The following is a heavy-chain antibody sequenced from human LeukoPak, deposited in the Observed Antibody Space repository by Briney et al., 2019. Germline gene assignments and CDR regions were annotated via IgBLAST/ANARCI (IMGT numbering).Heavy chain of an antibody. Sequence: GGSLRLSCAASGFTFSSYGIHWVRQAPGKGLEWVAVIWYDGSKKYYADSVKGRFTISRDDSKNTLYLRMNSLRAEDTAVYYCARDFGVTNYHFDYWGQGTLVTISS. CDR2: IWYDGSKK. CDR3: ARDFGVTNYHFDY. CDR1: GFTFSSYG. J-gene: IGHJ4*02. D-gene: IGHD3-16*01. V-gene: IGHV3-33*01.